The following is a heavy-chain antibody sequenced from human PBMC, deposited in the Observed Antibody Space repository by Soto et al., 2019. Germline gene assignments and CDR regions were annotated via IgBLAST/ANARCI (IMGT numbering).Heavy chain of an antibody. CDR3: GKYASTSWSHFDY. CDR2: ISGSGGTT. J-gene: IGHJ4*02. D-gene: IGHD6-13*01. Sequence: GGSLRLSCEASGFTFSDSAMSLVRQAPGKGLEWVSAISGSGGTTDHADSVKGRFIISRDNPKNTLYLQMNSLRAEDTAVYYCGKYASTSWSHFDYWGQGTLVTVSS. V-gene: IGHV3-23*01. CDR1: GFTFSDSA.